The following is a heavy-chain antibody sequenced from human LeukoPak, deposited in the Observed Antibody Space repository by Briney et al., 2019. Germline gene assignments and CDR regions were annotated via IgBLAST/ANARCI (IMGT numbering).Heavy chain of an antibody. CDR2: IYYSGST. V-gene: IGHV4-39*01. CDR1: GGSISSSSYY. J-gene: IGHJ3*02. CDR3: ARDMGATTPNDAFDI. Sequence: PSETLSLTCTVSGGSISSSSYYWGWIRQPPGKGLEWIGSIYYSGSTYYNPSLKSRVTISVDTSKNQFSLKLSSVTAADTAVYYCARDMGATTPNDAFDIWGQGTMVTVSS. D-gene: IGHD1-26*01.